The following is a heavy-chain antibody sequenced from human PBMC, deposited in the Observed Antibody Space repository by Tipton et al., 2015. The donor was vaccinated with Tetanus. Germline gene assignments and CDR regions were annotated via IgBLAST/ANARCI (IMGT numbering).Heavy chain of an antibody. V-gene: IGHV4-30-4*01. D-gene: IGHD6-6*01. CDR3: ARALKQLVRVGDY. CDR2: IYYSGST. CDR1: GDSLSNGDYY. Sequence: TLSLTCTVSGDSLSNGDYYWSWIRQPPGKGLESIGYIYYSGSTYYNPSLKSRVTISVDTSKNQFSLRLSSVTAADTAVYYCARALKQLVRVGDYWGQGTVVTVSS. J-gene: IGHJ4*02.